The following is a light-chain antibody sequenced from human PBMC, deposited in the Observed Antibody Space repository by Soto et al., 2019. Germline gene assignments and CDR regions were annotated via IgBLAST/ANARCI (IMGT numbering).Light chain of an antibody. Sequence: QSALTQPASVSGSPGQSITISCTGTSSDVGSYNLVSWYQQHPGKAPKLMIYEGSKRPSGVSNRFSGSKSGNTASLTISGFQAEDEAYYYCCSYAGSSTFDVVFGGGTKLTVL. CDR2: EGS. V-gene: IGLV2-23*03. CDR3: CSYAGSSTFDVV. CDR1: SSDVGSYNL. J-gene: IGLJ2*01.